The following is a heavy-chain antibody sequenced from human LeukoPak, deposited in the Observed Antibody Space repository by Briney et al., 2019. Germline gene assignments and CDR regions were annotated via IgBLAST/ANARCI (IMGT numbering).Heavy chain of an antibody. CDR3: ARERGRTSVYDY. Sequence: GRSLRLSCAASGFTFSSYGMYWVRQAPGKGLEWVAVIWYDGSNKYYADSVKGRFTISRDNSKNTLYLQMNSLRAEDTAVYYCARERGRTSVYDYWGQGTLVTVSS. CDR1: GFTFSSYG. J-gene: IGHJ4*02. CDR2: IWYDGSNK. V-gene: IGHV3-33*01. D-gene: IGHD3-16*01.